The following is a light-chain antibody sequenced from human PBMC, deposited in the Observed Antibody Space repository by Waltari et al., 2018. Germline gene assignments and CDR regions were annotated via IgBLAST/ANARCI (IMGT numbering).Light chain of an antibody. J-gene: IGLJ2*01. CDR3: SSQSSNSVVL. CDR2: DVS. CDR1: SSDVGAYNS. V-gene: IGLV2-14*03. Sequence: QSALTQPASVSGSPGQSITISCTGTSSDVGAYNSVSWYQDHPGQAPKVIIYDVSNRPSGVSDRFSGSKSGNTASLTISGLQAEDEADYYCSSQSSNSVVLFGGGTKLTVL.